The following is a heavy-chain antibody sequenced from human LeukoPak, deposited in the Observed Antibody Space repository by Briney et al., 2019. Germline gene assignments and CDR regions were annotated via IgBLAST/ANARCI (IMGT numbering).Heavy chain of an antibody. V-gene: IGHV4-39*01. CDR2: IYYSGST. CDR3: ARGQFQRDY. Sequence: SETLSLTCTVSGGSISSSSYYWGWIRQPPGKGLEWIGSIYYSGSTYYNPSLKSRVTISVDTSKNQFSLKLSSVTAADTAVYYCARGQFQRDYWGQGTLVTVSS. CDR1: GGSISSSSYY. J-gene: IGHJ4*02.